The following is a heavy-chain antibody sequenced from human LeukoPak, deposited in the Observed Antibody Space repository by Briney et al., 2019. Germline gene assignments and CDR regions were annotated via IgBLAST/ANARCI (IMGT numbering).Heavy chain of an antibody. CDR1: GYTLTGYY. CDR3: ARAETYYDFWSGPKNYYYYMDV. Sequence: GASVKLSCKASGYTLTGYYMHWVRHAPGQGREWMGWINPKSGRTNYAQKFQGRVTMTRDTSISTAYMELSRLRSNDTAVYYCARAETYYDFWSGPKNYYYYMDVWGKGTTVTVSS. V-gene: IGHV1-2*02. CDR2: INPKSGRT. D-gene: IGHD3-3*01. J-gene: IGHJ6*03.